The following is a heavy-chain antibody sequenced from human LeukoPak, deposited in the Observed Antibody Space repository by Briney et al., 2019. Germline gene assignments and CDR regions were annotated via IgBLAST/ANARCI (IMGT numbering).Heavy chain of an antibody. CDR2: IYSGGST. Sequence: GGSLRLSCAASEFTVSSNYMSWVRQAPGKGLEWVSVIYSGGSTYYADSVKGRFTISRDNSKNTLYLQMNSLRAEDTAVYYCASQNTAMLAFDIWGQGTMVTVSS. D-gene: IGHD5-18*01. J-gene: IGHJ3*02. V-gene: IGHV3-53*01. CDR3: ASQNTAMLAFDI. CDR1: EFTVSSNY.